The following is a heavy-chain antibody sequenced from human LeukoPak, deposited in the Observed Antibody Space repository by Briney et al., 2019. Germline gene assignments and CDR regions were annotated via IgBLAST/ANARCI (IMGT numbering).Heavy chain of an antibody. V-gene: IGHV3-48*03. Sequence: GGSLRLSCAASGFTFSSYEMNWVRQAPGKGLEWVSYISSSGSTIYYADSVKGRFTISRDNAKNSLYLQMNSLRAEDTAVYYCARESSIDYDFWSGYFDGGGVFDIWGQGTMVTVSS. D-gene: IGHD3-3*01. CDR3: ARESSIDYDFWSGYFDGGGVFDI. CDR1: GFTFSSYE. CDR2: ISSSGSTI. J-gene: IGHJ3*02.